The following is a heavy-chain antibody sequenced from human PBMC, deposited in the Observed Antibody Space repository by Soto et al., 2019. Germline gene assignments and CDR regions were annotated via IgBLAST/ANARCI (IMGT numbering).Heavy chain of an antibody. Sequence: QVQLQESGPGLVRPSETLSLTCTVSGGSISRYFWSWIRQSPGKGLEWIGYIFYTGSTTYNPSLKSRVTISIDPSKNQFSLTLSSLPAADTAVYYCAHFSDLEWFDPWGQGTLLTVSS. D-gene: IGHD2-21*01. CDR1: GGSISRYF. CDR2: IFYTGST. V-gene: IGHV4-59*01. CDR3: AHFSDLEWFDP. J-gene: IGHJ5*02.